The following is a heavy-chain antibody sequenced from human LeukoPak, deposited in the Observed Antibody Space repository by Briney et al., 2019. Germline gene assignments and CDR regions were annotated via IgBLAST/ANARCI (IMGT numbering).Heavy chain of an antibody. CDR1: GGSTRSTSYY. CDR3: ARHLLFRLEQQRMSSWFDP. V-gene: IGHV4-39*01. J-gene: IGHJ5*02. Sequence: KPSETLSLTCTVSGGSTRSTSYYWGWIRQPPGKGLEWIGSIYYSGSTYYNPSLKSRVTISVDTSKNQFSLNLSSVTAADTALYYCARHLLFRLEQQRMSSWFDPWGQGTLVTVSS. CDR2: IYYSGST. D-gene: IGHD6-13*01.